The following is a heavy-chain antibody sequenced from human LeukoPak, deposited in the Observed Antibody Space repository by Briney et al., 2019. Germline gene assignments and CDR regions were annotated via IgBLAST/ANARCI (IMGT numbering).Heavy chain of an antibody. Sequence: SETLSLTCTVSGGSISSYHWSWIRQPPGKGLEWIGYIYYSGSTNYNPSLKSRVTISVDTSKNQFSLKLSSVTAADTAVYYCARDLYGSGWYGSYYYYGMDVWGQGATVTVSS. CDR3: ARDLYGSGWYGSYYYYGMDV. D-gene: IGHD6-19*01. V-gene: IGHV4-59*01. CDR1: GGSISSYH. CDR2: IYYSGST. J-gene: IGHJ6*02.